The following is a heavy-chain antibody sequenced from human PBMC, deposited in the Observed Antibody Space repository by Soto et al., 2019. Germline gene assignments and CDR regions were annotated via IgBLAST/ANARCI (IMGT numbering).Heavy chain of an antibody. CDR3: ARANMTTVTTLGAFDI. D-gene: IGHD4-17*01. V-gene: IGHV4-34*01. CDR2: INHSGST. Sequence: SETLSLTCAVYGGSFSGYYWSWIRQPPGKGLEWIGEINHSGSTNYNPSLKSRVTISVDTSKNQFSLKLSSVTAADTAVYYCARANMTTVTTLGAFDIWGQGTMVTVSS. CDR1: GGSFSGYY. J-gene: IGHJ3*02.